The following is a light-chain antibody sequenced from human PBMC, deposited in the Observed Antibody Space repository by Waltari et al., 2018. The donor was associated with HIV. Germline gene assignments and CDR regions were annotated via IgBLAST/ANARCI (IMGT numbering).Light chain of an antibody. CDR2: YNS. J-gene: IGLJ3*02. CDR3: QVWDSSNEHVV. CDR1: NIGGKS. V-gene: IGLV3-21*04. Sequence: SYVLTQPPSVSVSPGAAATISCGAWNIGGKSVHWYKQQQGQAPVLVTRYNSDLPSGIPDRISGSNSGHTATLTITSVEAGDEATYYCQVWDSSNEHVVFGGGTELTVL.